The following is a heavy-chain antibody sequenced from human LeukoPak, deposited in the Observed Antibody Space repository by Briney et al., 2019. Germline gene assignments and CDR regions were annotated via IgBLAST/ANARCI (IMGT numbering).Heavy chain of an antibody. Sequence: GXXLRLSWAASGFTFSSYAMSWVRQAPGKGLEWVSTISGSGGSTYYADSVKGRFTISRDNSKNTLYLQMNSLRAEDTAVYYCATQDSMYYFDYWGQGTLVTVSS. CDR2: ISGSGGST. J-gene: IGHJ4*02. D-gene: IGHD3-22*01. CDR1: GFTFSSYA. V-gene: IGHV3-23*01. CDR3: ATQDSMYYFDY.